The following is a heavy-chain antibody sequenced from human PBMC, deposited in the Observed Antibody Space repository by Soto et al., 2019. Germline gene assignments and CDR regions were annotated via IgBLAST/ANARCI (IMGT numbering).Heavy chain of an antibody. D-gene: IGHD4-17*01. CDR3: AIQTTVSDYFDY. CDR2: INHSGST. Sequence: SETLSLTCAVYGGSFSGYYWSWIRQPPGKGLEWIGEINHSGSTNYNPSLKSRVTISVDTSKNQFSLKLSSVTAADTAVYYCAIQTTVSDYFDYWGQGTLVTVSS. V-gene: IGHV4-34*01. CDR1: GGSFSGYY. J-gene: IGHJ4*02.